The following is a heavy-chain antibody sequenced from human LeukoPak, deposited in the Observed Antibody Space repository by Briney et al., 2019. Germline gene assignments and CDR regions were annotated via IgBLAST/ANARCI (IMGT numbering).Heavy chain of an antibody. CDR2: IYHSGST. CDR3: ARESNYHGSGTGWFDP. CDR1: GGSISSSNW. Sequence: SGTLSLTCAVSGGSISSSNWWSWVRQPPGKGLEWIGEIYHSGSTNYNPSLKSRVTISVDKSKNQFSLKLSSVTAADTAVYYCARESNYHGSGTGWFDPWGQGTLVTVSP. D-gene: IGHD3-10*01. V-gene: IGHV4-4*02. J-gene: IGHJ5*02.